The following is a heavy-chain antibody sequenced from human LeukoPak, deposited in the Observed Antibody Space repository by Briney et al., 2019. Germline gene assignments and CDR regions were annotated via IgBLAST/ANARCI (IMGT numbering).Heavy chain of an antibody. CDR2: ISNTATNA. CDR3: TKDGAGTYYGIDV. V-gene: IGHV3-23*01. Sequence: GGSLRLSCAASGFTFSTYAMTWVRQAPGKGLEWVSVISNTATNAYYADSAKGRFTISRDNSKSTLYLQMNSLRAEDTAVYYCTKDGAGTYYGIDVWGQGTTVTVSS. D-gene: IGHD6-19*01. CDR1: GFTFSTYA. J-gene: IGHJ6*02.